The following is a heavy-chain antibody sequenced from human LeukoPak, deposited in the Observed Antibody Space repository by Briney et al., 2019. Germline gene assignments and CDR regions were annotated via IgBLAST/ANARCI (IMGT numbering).Heavy chain of an antibody. CDR2: IYTSGST. V-gene: IGHV4-4*07. CDR1: GGSLSSYY. CDR3: ARDRGSGWYGDAFDI. J-gene: IGHJ3*02. Sequence: SETLSLTCTVSGGSLSSYYWSWIRQPAGKGLEWIGRIYTSGSTNYNPSLKSRVTMSVDTSKNQFSLKLSSVTAADTAVYYCARDRGSGWYGDAFDIWGQGTMVTVSS. D-gene: IGHD6-19*01.